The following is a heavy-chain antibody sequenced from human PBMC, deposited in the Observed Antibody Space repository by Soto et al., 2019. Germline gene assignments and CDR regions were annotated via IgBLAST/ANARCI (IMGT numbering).Heavy chain of an antibody. V-gene: IGHV1-69*12. J-gene: IGHJ5*02. Sequence: QVQLVQSGAEVKKPGSSVKVSCKASGGTFSSYAISWVRQAPGQGLEWMGGVVLIFATANYAQKFQGRVTITADESTTTAYMELSSLRSEDTAVYYCARPTRFYYDSSGQSAWFDPWGQGTLVTVSS. CDR1: GGTFSSYA. CDR2: VVLIFATA. CDR3: ARPTRFYYDSSGQSAWFDP. D-gene: IGHD3-22*01.